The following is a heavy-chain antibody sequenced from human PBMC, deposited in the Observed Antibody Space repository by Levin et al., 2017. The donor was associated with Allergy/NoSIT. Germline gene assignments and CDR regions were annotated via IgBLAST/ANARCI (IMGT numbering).Heavy chain of an antibody. CDR3: ARGGRGLNYFDY. Sequence: SQTLSLTCAISGDSVSSNVAAWNWIRQSPSRGLEWLVRTYYRSQWYHDFAVSVKSRITVNPDTSKNQLSLHLNSVTPEDTAVYYCARGGRGLNYFDYWGQGSLVTVSS. CDR2: TYYRSQWYH. D-gene: IGHD5-12*01. V-gene: IGHV6-1*01. J-gene: IGHJ4*02. CDR1: GDSVSSNVAA.